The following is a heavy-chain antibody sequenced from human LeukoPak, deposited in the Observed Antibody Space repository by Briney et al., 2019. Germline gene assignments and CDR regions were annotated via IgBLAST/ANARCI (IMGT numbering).Heavy chain of an antibody. CDR1: GGSISSSSYY. J-gene: IGHJ6*03. D-gene: IGHD6-6*01. Sequence: PSETLSLTCTVSGGSISSSSYYWGWIRQPPGKGLEWIGSIYYSGSTYYNPSLKSRVTISVDTSKNQFSLKLSSVTAAYTAVYYCARHDLEYGSSSGYYYYCYMDVWGKGTTVTVSS. CDR3: ARHDLEYGSSSGYYYYCYMDV. CDR2: IYYSGST. V-gene: IGHV4-39*01.